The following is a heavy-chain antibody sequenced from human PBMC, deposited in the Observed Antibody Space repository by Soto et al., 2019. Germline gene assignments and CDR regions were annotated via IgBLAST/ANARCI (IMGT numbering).Heavy chain of an antibody. D-gene: IGHD2-15*01. CDR3: ARSNVVVGSDAFDI. CDR2: INHSGST. J-gene: IGHJ3*02. CDR1: GGSFSGYY. V-gene: IGHV4-34*01. Sequence: TSETLSLTCAVYGGSFSGYYWSWIRQPPGKGLEWIGEINHSGSTNYNPSLKSRVTISVDTSKNQFSLKLSSVTAADTAVYYCARSNVVVGSDAFDIWGQGTMVTVSS.